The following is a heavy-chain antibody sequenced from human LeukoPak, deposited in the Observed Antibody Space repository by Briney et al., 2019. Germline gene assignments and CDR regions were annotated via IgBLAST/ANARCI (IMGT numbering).Heavy chain of an antibody. D-gene: IGHD3-22*01. CDR2: IIPIFDTA. Sequence: MGPIIPIFDTANYAQKFQGRVTITADESTSTAYMELSSLRSEDTAVYYCARTHYYYFTFDIWGQGTMVTVSS. CDR3: ARTHYYYFTFDI. J-gene: IGHJ3*02. V-gene: IGHV1-69*01.